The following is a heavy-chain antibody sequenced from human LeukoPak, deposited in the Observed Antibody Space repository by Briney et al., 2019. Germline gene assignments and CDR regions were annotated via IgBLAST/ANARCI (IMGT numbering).Heavy chain of an antibody. CDR3: ARDRLRVVRLPPSRDNWFDP. V-gene: IGHV3-7*01. J-gene: IGHJ5*02. CDR1: GFTFSSYA. Sequence: GGSLRLSCAASGFTFSSYAMSWVRQAPGKGLEWVANIKQDGSEKYYVDSVKGRFTISRDNAKNSLYLQMNSLRAEDTAVYYCARDRLRVVRLPPSRDNWFDPWGQGTLVTVSS. CDR2: IKQDGSEK. D-gene: IGHD4-23*01.